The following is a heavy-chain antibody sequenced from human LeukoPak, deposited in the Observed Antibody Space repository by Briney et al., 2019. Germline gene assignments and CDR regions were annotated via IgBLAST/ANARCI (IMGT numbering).Heavy chain of an antibody. J-gene: IGHJ5*02. CDR2: INPNSGAT. CDR1: GYTFTAFY. Sequence: ALVKVSCKASGYTFTAFYMHWVRQAPGQGLEWMGWINPNSGATNYAQKFQGRVTMTRDTSINTAYMELSSLRSDDTAVFYCARAHLIAAPGYNWFDPWGEGTLVTVSS. D-gene: IGHD6-13*01. CDR3: ARAHLIAAPGYNWFDP. V-gene: IGHV1-2*02.